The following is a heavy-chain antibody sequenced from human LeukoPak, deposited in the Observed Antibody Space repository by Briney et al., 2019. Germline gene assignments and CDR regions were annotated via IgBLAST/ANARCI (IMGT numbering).Heavy chain of an antibody. CDR3: ARHDSFIPY. Sequence: GGSLRLSCAASGFTVSSNYMSWVRQAPGKGLEWVSVIYSGGSTYYADSVKGRFTISRDNTKNTVYLQMNNLRPDDAAVYFCARHDSFIPYWGQGTLVTVSS. CDR2: IYSGGST. D-gene: IGHD5-18*01. V-gene: IGHV3-53*01. J-gene: IGHJ4*02. CDR1: GFTVSSNY.